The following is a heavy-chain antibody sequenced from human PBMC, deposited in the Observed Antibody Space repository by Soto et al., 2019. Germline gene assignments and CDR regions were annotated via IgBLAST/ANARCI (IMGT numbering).Heavy chain of an antibody. CDR3: ARLVRLRHDVDS. V-gene: IGHV1-69*01. CDR2: IIPIFGKT. Sequence: QEQLVQSGDEVKKPGSSLRVSCKASGDTISHYGVSWVRQAPGQGLEWMGGIIPIFGKTTYAQRFQGRLTITADESTATSYMELSSLKSDDAAVYYCARLVRLRHDVDSWGQGTRVTVSS. CDR1: GDTISHYG. D-gene: IGHD1-1*01. J-gene: IGHJ4*02.